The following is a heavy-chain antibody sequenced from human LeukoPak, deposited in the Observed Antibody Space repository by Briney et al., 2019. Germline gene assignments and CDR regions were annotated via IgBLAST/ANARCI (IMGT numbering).Heavy chain of an antibody. Sequence: PGGSLRLSCAASEFTFNSYWMSWVRQAPGKGLEWVANIKQDGSEKYYVDSVKGRFTISRDNAKNSLYLHMNSLRAEDTAVYYCARDGGWYEYYFDYWGQGTLVTVSS. J-gene: IGHJ4*02. CDR3: ARDGGWYEYYFDY. V-gene: IGHV3-7*01. D-gene: IGHD6-19*01. CDR1: EFTFNSYW. CDR2: IKQDGSEK.